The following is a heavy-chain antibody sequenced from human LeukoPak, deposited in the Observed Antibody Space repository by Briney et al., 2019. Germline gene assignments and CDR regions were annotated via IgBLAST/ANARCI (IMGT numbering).Heavy chain of an antibody. CDR3: ARDEKWVEGYYYYYGMDV. J-gene: IGHJ6*02. Sequence: PSETLSLTCTVSGGSISSAAYYWSWIRQHPGKGLEWIGYIYYSGSTYYNPSLKSRVTISVDKSKNQFSLKLSSVTAADTAVYYCARDEKWVEGYYYYYGMDVWGQGTTVTVSS. V-gene: IGHV4-31*03. D-gene: IGHD6-19*01. CDR1: GGSISSAAYY. CDR2: IYYSGST.